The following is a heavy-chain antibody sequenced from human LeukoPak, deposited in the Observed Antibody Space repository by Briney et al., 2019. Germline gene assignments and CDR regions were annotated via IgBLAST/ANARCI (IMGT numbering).Heavy chain of an antibody. CDR3: AIQHSSGWYGYYYYGMDV. J-gene: IGHJ6*02. V-gene: IGHV3-23*01. Sequence: GGSLRLSCAASGFTFSSYAMSSVRQAPGKGLEWVSAISGSGGSTYYADSVKGRFTISRDNSKNTLYLQMNSLRAEDTAVYYCAIQHSSGWYGYYYYGMDVWGQGTTVTVSS. CDR2: ISGSGGST. CDR1: GFTFSSYA. D-gene: IGHD6-19*01.